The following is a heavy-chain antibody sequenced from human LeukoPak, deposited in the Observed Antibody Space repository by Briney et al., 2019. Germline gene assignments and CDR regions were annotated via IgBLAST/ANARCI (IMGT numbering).Heavy chain of an antibody. Sequence: GGSLRLSCAASGFTFDDYAMHWVRQAPGRGLEWVSLISGDGGSTYYADSVKGRFTISRDNSKNSLYLQMNSLRTEDTALYYCARDRLDYYDSSGYFDYWGQGTLVTVSS. CDR3: ARDRLDYYDSSGYFDY. CDR1: GFTFDDYA. CDR2: ISGDGGST. V-gene: IGHV3-43*02. D-gene: IGHD3-22*01. J-gene: IGHJ4*02.